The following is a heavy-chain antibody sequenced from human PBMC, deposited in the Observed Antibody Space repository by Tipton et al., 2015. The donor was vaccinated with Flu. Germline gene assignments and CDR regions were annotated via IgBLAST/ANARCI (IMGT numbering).Heavy chain of an antibody. CDR1: GGSISSYF. Sequence: LSLTCTVSGGSISSYFWSWIRQPPGKGLEWIGYFSFAGGTNYNPSLKSRVTISVDTSKTQVSLRLSSVTAADTAVYYCARDRRTYTTGDYPVRYFDFWGQGTTVTVSS. CDR2: FSFAGGT. CDR3: ARDRRTYTTGDYPVRYFDF. J-gene: IGHJ4*03. D-gene: IGHD4-17*01. V-gene: IGHV4-59*01.